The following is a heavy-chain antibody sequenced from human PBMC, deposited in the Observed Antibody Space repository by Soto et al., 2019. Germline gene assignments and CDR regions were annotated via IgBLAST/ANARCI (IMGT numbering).Heavy chain of an antibody. Sequence: SETLSLTWTVSVGSFDNYHWSWIRRPPVKGLEWVGYIHSSGYTNYNPSLRSRLTLSVDTSKNQFSLKVSPVTAADTAVYYCARLSHIFPVETYFYHSMDIWGQGITVTVSS. D-gene: IGHD3-9*01. J-gene: IGHJ6*02. CDR3: ARLSHIFPVETYFYHSMDI. V-gene: IGHV4-59*01. CDR2: IHSSGYT. CDR1: VGSFDNYH.